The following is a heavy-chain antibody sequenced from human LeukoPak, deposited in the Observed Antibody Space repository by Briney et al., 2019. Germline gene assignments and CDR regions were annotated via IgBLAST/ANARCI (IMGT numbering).Heavy chain of an antibody. Sequence: ASVKVSCKASGYTFTSYAMHWVRQAPGQRLEWMGWINAGNGNTKYSQKFQGRVTITRDTSATTAYMELSSLRSEDTAVYYCARDRWQQLVDYWGQGTLVTVSS. J-gene: IGHJ4*02. CDR1: GYTFTSYA. V-gene: IGHV1-3*01. D-gene: IGHD6-13*01. CDR2: INAGNGNT. CDR3: ARDRWQQLVDY.